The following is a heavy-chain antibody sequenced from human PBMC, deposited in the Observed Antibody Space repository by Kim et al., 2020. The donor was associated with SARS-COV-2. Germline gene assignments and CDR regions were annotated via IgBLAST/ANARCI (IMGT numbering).Heavy chain of an antibody. CDR1: GGSFSGYY. Sequence: SETLSLTCAVYGGSFSGYYWSWIRQPPGKGLEWIGEINHSGSTNYNPSLKSRVTISVDTSKNQFSLKLSSVTAADTAVYYCARAPVIVVVVAATQASGSWFDPWGQGTLVTVSS. V-gene: IGHV4-34*01. J-gene: IGHJ5*02. CDR2: INHSGST. D-gene: IGHD2-15*01. CDR3: ARAPVIVVVVAATQASGSWFDP.